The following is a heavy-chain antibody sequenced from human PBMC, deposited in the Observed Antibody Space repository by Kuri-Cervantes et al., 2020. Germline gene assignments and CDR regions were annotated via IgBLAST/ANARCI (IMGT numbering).Heavy chain of an antibody. V-gene: IGHV3-30*18. CDR1: GFTLSSYG. CDR2: ISYDGSNK. D-gene: IGHD1-26*01. CDR3: AKEVWYSGSSYAFDI. Sequence: GGSLRLSCAASGFTLSSYGMHWVRQAPGKGLEWVAVISYDGSNKYYADSVKGRFTISRDNSKNTLYLQMNSLRAEDTAVYYCAKEVWYSGSSYAFDIWGQGTMVTVSS. J-gene: IGHJ3*02.